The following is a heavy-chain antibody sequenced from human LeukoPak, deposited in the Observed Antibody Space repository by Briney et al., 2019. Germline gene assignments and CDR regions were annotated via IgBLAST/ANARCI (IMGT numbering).Heavy chain of an antibody. Sequence: CXASGFTFSDYYMSWVRQAPGEGVERVSYISSSGSTIYYADSVKGRFTISRDNAKNSVYVKMNSLRAGDTAVYYXXXXXXXXYYYYYYMDVWGKGTTVTVSS. J-gene: IGHJ6*03. CDR3: XXXXXXXYYYYYYMDV. V-gene: IGHV3-11*04. CDR2: ISSSGSTI. CDR1: GFTFSDYY.